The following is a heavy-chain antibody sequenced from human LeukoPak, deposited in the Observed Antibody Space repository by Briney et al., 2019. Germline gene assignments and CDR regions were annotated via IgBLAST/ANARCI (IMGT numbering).Heavy chain of an antibody. J-gene: IGHJ6*02. D-gene: IGHD6-13*01. CDR2: INHSGST. CDR1: GGSFSGYY. Sequence: KPSETLSLTCAVYGGSFSGYYWSWIRQPPGKGLEWIGEINHSGSTNYNPSLKSRVTISVDTSKNQFSLKLSSVTAADTAVYYCARLWAQQLSHFGVYYYYGMDVWGQGTTVTVSS. CDR3: ARLWAQQLSHFGVYYYYGMDV. V-gene: IGHV4-34*01.